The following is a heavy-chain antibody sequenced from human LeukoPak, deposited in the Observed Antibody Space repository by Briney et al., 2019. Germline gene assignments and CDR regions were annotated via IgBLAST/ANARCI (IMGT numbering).Heavy chain of an antibody. CDR2: ISAYNGNT. Sequence: ASVKVSCKASGYTFTIYGISWVRQATGQGLEWMGWISAYNGNTNYAQKLQGRVTMTTDTSTSTAYMELRSLRSDDPAVYYCARESISYFDYWGQGTLVTVSS. D-gene: IGHD3-3*02. J-gene: IGHJ4*02. CDR3: ARESISYFDY. V-gene: IGHV1-18*04. CDR1: GYTFTIYG.